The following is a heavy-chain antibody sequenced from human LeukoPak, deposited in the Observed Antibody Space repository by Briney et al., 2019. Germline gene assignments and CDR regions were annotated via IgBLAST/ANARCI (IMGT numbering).Heavy chain of an antibody. CDR1: GFTFSNAW. CDR3: TTGPLLWFGELAEFDY. J-gene: IGHJ4*02. CDR2: IKSKTDGGTT. V-gene: IGHV3-15*01. Sequence: GGSLRLSCAASGFTFSNAWMSWVRQAPGKGLEWVGRIKSKTDGGTTDYAAPVKGRFTISRDDSKNTLYLQMNSLKTEDTAVYYCTTGPLLWFGELAEFDYWGQGTLVTVSS. D-gene: IGHD3-10*01.